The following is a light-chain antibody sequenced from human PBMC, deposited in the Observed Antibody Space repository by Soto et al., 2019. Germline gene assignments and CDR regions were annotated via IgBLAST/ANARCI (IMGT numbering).Light chain of an antibody. V-gene: IGLV2-14*01. CDR1: SSDVGGYNY. CDR2: DVS. J-gene: IGLJ1*01. CDR3: SSYTSSSTLYV. Sequence: QSALTQPASVSGSPGQSITISCTGTSSDVGGYNYVSWYQQHPGKAPKLMIYDVSNRPSGVSNRFSGSKSGNTASLTISGLHDEDETDYYCSSYTSSSTLYVFGTGTKVTVL.